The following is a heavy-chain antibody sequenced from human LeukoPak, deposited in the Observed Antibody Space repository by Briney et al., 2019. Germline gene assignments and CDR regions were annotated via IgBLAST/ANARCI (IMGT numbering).Heavy chain of an antibody. CDR3: ATALAAAAMRYFQH. J-gene: IGHJ1*01. V-gene: IGHV3-64*01. D-gene: IGHD6-13*01. CDR1: GFTFSSYA. Sequence: GGSLRLSCAASGFTFSSYAMHWVRRAPGKGLEYVSAISSNGGSTYYANSVKGRFTISRDNSKNTLYLQMGSLRAEDMAVYYCATALAAAAMRYFQHWGQGILVTVSS. CDR2: ISSNGGST.